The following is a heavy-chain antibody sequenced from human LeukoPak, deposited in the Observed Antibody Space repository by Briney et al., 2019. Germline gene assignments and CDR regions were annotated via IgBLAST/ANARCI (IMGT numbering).Heavy chain of an antibody. Sequence: ASETLSLTCTVSGVSISSSNSYWGWIRQPPWKGLEWIGSIYYSGSTYYNPSLKSRVTISVDTSKNQFSLKLSSVTAADTAVYYCARDIIAVAGSGIDPWGQGTLVTVSS. D-gene: IGHD6-19*01. CDR3: ARDIIAVAGSGIDP. V-gene: IGHV4-39*07. J-gene: IGHJ5*02. CDR2: IYYSGST. CDR1: GVSISSSNSY.